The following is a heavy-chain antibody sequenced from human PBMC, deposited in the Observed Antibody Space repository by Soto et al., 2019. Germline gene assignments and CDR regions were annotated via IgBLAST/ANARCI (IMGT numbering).Heavy chain of an antibody. CDR1: GGSISGGNYY. Sequence: QVQLQESGPGLVKPSQTLSLTCTVSGGSISGGNYYWNWIRQHPGKGLEWIGYIFTSGSGSTYYNPSLKSIVIISVDTANNQFSLRLNSVTAADTAVYYCARDRGFGMDVWGKGTTVPVSS. V-gene: IGHV4-31*01. CDR3: ARDRGFGMDV. J-gene: IGHJ6*04. CDR2: IFTSGSGST.